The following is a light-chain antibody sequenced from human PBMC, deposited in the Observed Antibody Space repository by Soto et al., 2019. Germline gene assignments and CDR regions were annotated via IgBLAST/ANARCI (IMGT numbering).Light chain of an antibody. V-gene: IGKV1-39*01. CDR1: QNIRNY. CDR2: AAS. CDR3: QQLHSTSSYT. J-gene: IGKJ2*01. Sequence: DIQMTQSPSSLSASVGDRVTITCRASQNIRNYLNWYQQRPGKTPNLLVYAASNLRSGVPSRFSGSGSGTDFTLTISSLQTEDFATYYCQQLHSTSSYTFGQGTRVDIK.